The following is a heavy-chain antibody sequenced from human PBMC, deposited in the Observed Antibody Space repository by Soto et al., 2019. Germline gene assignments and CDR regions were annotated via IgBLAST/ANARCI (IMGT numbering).Heavy chain of an antibody. CDR2: ISAYNGNT. D-gene: IGHD2-8*01. Sequence: GASVKVSCKASGYTFTSYGISWVRQAPGQGLEWMGWISAYNGNTNYAQKLQGRVTMTTDTSTSTAYMELRSLRSDDTAVYYCARVRYCTNGVCQQNWFDPWGQGTLVTVSS. CDR1: GYTFTSYG. J-gene: IGHJ5*01. CDR3: ARVRYCTNGVCQQNWFDP. V-gene: IGHV1-18*01.